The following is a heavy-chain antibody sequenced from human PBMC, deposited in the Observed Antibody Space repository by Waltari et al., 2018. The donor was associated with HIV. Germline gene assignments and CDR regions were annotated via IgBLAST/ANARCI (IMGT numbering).Heavy chain of an antibody. V-gene: IGHV4-39*07. CDR3: ARDSGLFMYDSRRAVLNWFDP. CDR1: GGSMNTSDYY. J-gene: IGHJ5*02. D-gene: IGHD3-9*01. CDR2: IHYNGST. Sequence: QFKLQESGPRLRKPSETLSLTCTISGGSMNTSDYYWGWVRQPPGKGLEWIGNIHYNGSTFYNPSLQCRVTLSLDKSDNQFFLNFISVIAADTAVYYCARDSGLFMYDSRRAVLNWFDPWGQGLLVTVSS.